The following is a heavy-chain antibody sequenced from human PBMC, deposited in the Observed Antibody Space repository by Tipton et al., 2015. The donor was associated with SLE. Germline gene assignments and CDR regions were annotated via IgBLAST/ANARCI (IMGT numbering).Heavy chain of an antibody. CDR3: ARDSRGWSAY. CDR1: GHTFTNYG. J-gene: IGHJ4*02. V-gene: IGHV1-18*01. D-gene: IGHD6-19*01. CDR2: FSAYNGKT. Sequence: QVQLVQSGAEVKKPGASVTVSCKTSGHTFTNYGFNWVRQAPGQGLEWMGWFSAYNGKTYYAQKLLGRVTMTTDTSTTTVYMQMTSLTSDDTAFYYCARDSRGWSAYWGQGTLVIVSS.